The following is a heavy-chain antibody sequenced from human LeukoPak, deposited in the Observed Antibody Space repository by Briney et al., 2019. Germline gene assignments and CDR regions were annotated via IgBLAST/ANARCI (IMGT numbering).Heavy chain of an antibody. CDR2: IYTSGST. J-gene: IGHJ5*02. V-gene: IGHV4-4*07. Sequence: PSETLSLTCTVSGGSISSYYWSWIRQPAGKGLEWIGRIYTSGSTNYNPSLKSRVTMSVDTSKNQFSLKLSSVTAADTAVYYRARDFGNYYDSSGYFEGVNWFDPWGQGTLVTVSS. CDR1: GGSISSYY. D-gene: IGHD3-22*01. CDR3: ARDFGNYYDSSGYFEGVNWFDP.